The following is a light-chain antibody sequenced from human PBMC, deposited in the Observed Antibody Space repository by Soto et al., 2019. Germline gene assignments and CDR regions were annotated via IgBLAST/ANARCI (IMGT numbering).Light chain of an antibody. CDR2: NNN. J-gene: IGLJ2*01. CDR3: AAWDDSRNGVV. V-gene: IGLV1-44*01. CDR1: SSNIGSNT. Sequence: QSVVTQPPSASGTPGQRVTISCSGSSSNIGSNTVNWYQQLPGTAPKLLIYNNNQRPSGVPDRFSGSKSGTSASLAISGLQSEDEADYYCAAWDDSRNGVVFGGGTKLTVL.